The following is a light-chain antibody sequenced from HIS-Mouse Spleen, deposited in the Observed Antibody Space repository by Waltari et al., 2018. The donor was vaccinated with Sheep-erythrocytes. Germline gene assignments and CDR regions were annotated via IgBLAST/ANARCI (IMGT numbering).Light chain of an antibody. CDR3: CSYAGSYNHV. V-gene: IGLV2-11*01. CDR1: SSDVGGYNY. Sequence: QSALTQPRSVSGSPGQSVTSPCTGTSSDVGGYNYVPWSQQHPGKAPKLMIYDVSKRPSGVPDRFSGSKSGNTASLTISGLQAEDEADYYCCSYAGSYNHVFATGTKVTVL. CDR2: DVS. J-gene: IGLJ1*01.